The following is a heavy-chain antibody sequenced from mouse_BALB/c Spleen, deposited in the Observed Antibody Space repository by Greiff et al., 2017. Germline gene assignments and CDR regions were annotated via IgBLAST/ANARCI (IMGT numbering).Heavy chain of an antibody. J-gene: IGHJ1*01. CDR3: ARDWYFDV. CDR1: GFTFSSFG. Sequence: EVKLVESGGGLVQPGGSRKLSCAASGFTFSSFGMHWVPQAPEKGLEWVAYISSGSSTIYYADTVKGRFTISRDNPKNTLFLQMTSLRSEDTAMYYCARDWYFDVWGAGTTVTVSS. V-gene: IGHV5-17*02. CDR2: ISSGSSTI.